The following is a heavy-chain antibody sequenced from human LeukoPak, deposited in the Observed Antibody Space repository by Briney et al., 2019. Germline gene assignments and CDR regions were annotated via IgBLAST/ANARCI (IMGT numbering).Heavy chain of an antibody. CDR1: GGSISSCY. CDR2: IYYSGST. V-gene: IGHV4-59*08. D-gene: IGHD3-22*01. CDR3: ARLGYYYDSSGSEPFDY. Sequence: SSETLSLTCTVSGGSISSCYCSWIRQPPGKGLEWIGYIYYSGSTKYNPARKSRVTISVDTSKNQFSLKLSSVTAADTAVYYCARLGYYYDSSGSEPFDYWGHGTLVTVSS. J-gene: IGHJ4*01.